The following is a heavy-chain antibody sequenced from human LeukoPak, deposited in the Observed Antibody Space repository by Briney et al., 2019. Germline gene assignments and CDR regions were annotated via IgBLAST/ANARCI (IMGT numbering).Heavy chain of an antibody. CDR3: ARYRWWSYGMDV. CDR2: IYSGGST. CDR1: GFTFSSYW. Sequence: GGSLRLSCAASGFTFSSYWMSWVRQAPGKGLEWVSVIYSGGSTYYADSVKGRFTISRDNSKNTLYLQMNSLRAEDTAVYYCARYRWWSYGMDVWGQGTTVTVSS. J-gene: IGHJ6*02. D-gene: IGHD2-8*02. V-gene: IGHV3-66*01.